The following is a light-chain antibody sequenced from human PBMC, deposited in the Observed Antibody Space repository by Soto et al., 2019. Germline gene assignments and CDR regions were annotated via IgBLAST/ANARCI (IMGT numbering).Light chain of an antibody. V-gene: IGKV3-20*01. Sequence: EIVLTQSPGTLSLSPGERATLSCRASQSVSSRYLAWYQQKPGQAPRLLIFCASSRAAGIPDRFSGSGSGTDFTLTISRLEPEDFAVYYCQQYGGSPLFTFGPGTKVDVK. CDR3: QQYGGSPLFT. J-gene: IGKJ3*01. CDR1: QSVSSRY. CDR2: CAS.